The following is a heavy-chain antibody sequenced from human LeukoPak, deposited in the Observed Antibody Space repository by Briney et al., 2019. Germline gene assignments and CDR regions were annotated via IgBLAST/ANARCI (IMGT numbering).Heavy chain of an antibody. J-gene: IGHJ4*02. D-gene: IGHD2-15*01. V-gene: IGHV3-23*01. CDR2: FGTDGNT. Sequence: GGSLRLSCEASGFTFSGYAVSWVRQAPGKGLEWVSGFGTDGNTHYAESVRGRFDISRDNAKNSLYLQMNRLRAEDTAVYYCARDHCSGGSCYSFDYWGQGTLVTVSS. CDR3: ARDHCSGGSCYSFDY. CDR1: GFTFSGYA.